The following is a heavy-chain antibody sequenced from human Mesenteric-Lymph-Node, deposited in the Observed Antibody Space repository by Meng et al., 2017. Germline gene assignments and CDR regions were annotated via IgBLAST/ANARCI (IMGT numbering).Heavy chain of an antibody. J-gene: IGHJ4*02. CDR3: ARNNDYGGNWYFDY. V-gene: IGHV3-72*01. CDR2: TRNKANSYTT. D-gene: IGHD4-23*01. Sequence: GGSLRLSCAASGFTVSSNYMSWVRQAPGKGLEWVGRTRNKANSYTTVYAASVKGRFTISRDDSENSLYLQMNSLKTEDTAVYYCARNNDYGGNWYFDYWGQGTLVTVSS. CDR1: GFTVSSNY.